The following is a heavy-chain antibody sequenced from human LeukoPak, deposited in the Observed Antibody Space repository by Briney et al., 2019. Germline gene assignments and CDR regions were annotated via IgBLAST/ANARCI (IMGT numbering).Heavy chain of an antibody. CDR1: GFTFSSYS. V-gene: IGHV3-21*01. CDR2: ISSSSSYI. CDR3: AREKVGATTPQFDY. Sequence: PGGSLRLSCAASGFTFSSYSMNWVRQAPGKGLEWVSSISSSSSYIYYADSVKGRFTISRDNAKNSLYLHMNSLRAEDTAVYYCAREKVGATTPQFDYWGQGTLVTVSS. J-gene: IGHJ4*02. D-gene: IGHD1-26*01.